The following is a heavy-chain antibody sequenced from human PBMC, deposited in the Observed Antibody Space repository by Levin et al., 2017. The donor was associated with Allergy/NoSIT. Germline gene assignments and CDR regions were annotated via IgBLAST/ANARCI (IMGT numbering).Heavy chain of an antibody. CDR3: ARQLGNFWSGYNYFDY. Sequence: GESLKISCAASGFTFSSYEMNWVRQAPGKGLEWVSYISSSGSTIYYADSVKGRFTISRDNAKNSLYLQMNSLSAEDTAVYYCARQLGNFWSGYNYFDYWGQGTLVTVSS. V-gene: IGHV3-48*03. J-gene: IGHJ4*02. D-gene: IGHD3-3*01. CDR1: GFTFSSYE. CDR2: ISSSGSTI.